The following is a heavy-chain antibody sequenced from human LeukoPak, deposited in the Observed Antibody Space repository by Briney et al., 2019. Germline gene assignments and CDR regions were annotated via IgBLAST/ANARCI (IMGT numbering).Heavy chain of an antibody. CDR2: IYYSGST. CDR1: GGSISSYY. Sequence: SETLSLTCTVSGGSISSYYWSWIRQPPGKGLEWIGYIYYSGSTNFNPSLKSRVTISVDTSKNQFSLKLSSVTAADTAVYYCARRSTSSGWFSPFDYWGQGTLVTVSS. V-gene: IGHV4-59*08. CDR3: ARRSTSSGWFSPFDY. D-gene: IGHD6-19*01. J-gene: IGHJ4*02.